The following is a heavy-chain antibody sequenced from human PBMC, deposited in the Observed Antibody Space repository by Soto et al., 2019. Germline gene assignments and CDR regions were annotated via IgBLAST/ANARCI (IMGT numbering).Heavy chain of an antibody. V-gene: IGHV4-39*01. Sequence: ETLSLTCTVSGGSISSSSYYWGWIRQPPGKGLEWIGSIYYSGSTYYNPSLKSRVTISVDTSKNQFSLKLSSVTAADTAVYYCASSAAAGTTYGMDVWGQGTTVTVSS. CDR1: GGSISSSSYY. CDR2: IYYSGST. D-gene: IGHD6-13*01. J-gene: IGHJ6*02. CDR3: ASSAAAGTTYGMDV.